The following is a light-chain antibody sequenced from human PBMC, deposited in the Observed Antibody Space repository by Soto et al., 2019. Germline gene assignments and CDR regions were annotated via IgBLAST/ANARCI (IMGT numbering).Light chain of an antibody. CDR1: QTISTW. CDR2: DAS. CDR3: QQLNIYPIT. J-gene: IGKJ5*01. Sequence: GDGSTITCRASQTISTWLAWYQQKPGKAPKLLIYDASSLGNGVPSRFSGSGSGTEFTLTISSLQPDDFATYYCQQLNIYPITFGQGTRLEIK. V-gene: IGKV1-5*01.